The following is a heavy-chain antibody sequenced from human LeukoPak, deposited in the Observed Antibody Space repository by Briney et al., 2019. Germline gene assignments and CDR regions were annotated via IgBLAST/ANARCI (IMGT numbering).Heavy chain of an antibody. CDR2: ISYDGSNK. D-gene: IGHD3-10*01. Sequence: GGSLRLSCAASGFTFSSYAMHWVRQAPGKGLEWVAVISYDGSNKYYADSVKGRFTISRDNSKNTLYLQMNSLRAEDTAVYYCARDSQLWFGELLRGGIDYWGQGTLVTVSS. CDR1: GFTFSSYA. J-gene: IGHJ4*02. CDR3: ARDSQLWFGELLRGGIDY. V-gene: IGHV3-30*04.